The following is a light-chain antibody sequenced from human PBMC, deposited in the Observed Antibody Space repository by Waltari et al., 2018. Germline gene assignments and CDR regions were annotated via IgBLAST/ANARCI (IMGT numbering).Light chain of an antibody. CDR1: QSVSRA. CDR3: QHYVRLPAT. J-gene: IGKJ1*01. CDR2: GAS. Sequence: EIVLAQSPGTLSLSPGARATLSCRASQSVSRALAWYQQKPGQAPRLLLYGASSRATGIPDRFIGNGSGTDFSLTISRLEPEDFAVYFCQHYVRLPATFGQGTKVEIK. V-gene: IGKV3-20*01.